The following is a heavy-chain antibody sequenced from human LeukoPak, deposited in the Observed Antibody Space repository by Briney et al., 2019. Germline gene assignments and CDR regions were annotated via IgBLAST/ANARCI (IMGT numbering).Heavy chain of an antibody. D-gene: IGHD1-14*01. V-gene: IGHV1-69*13. CDR1: GGTFSSYA. CDR2: IIPIFGTA. J-gene: IGHJ4*02. Sequence: ASVKVSCKASGGTFSSYAISWVRQAPGQGLEWMGGIIPIFGTANYAQKFQGRVTITADESTSTAYMELSSLRSEDTAVYYCARIAGTGHHISDYWGQGTLVTVSS. CDR3: ARIAGTGHHISDY.